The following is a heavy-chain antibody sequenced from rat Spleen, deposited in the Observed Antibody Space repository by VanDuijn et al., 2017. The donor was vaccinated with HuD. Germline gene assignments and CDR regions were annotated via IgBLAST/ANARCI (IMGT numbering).Heavy chain of an antibody. CDR2: ISTGGGNT. D-gene: IGHD1-12*02. Sequence: EVQLVESGGGLVQPGRSLKLSCAASGFTFSNYYMAWVRQAPTKGLEWVASISTGGGNTYYRDSVKGRFTISRDNAKSTLYLQMDSLRSEDTATYYCARLGGYDGTYYPYYFDYWGQGVMVTVSS. J-gene: IGHJ2*01. CDR1: GFTFSNYY. V-gene: IGHV5-25*01. CDR3: ARLGGYDGTYYPYYFDY.